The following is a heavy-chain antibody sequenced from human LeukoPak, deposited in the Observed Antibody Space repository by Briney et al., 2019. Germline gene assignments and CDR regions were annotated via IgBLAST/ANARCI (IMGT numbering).Heavy chain of an antibody. J-gene: IGHJ4*02. CDR2: INHSGST. Sequence: SETLSLTCAVYGGSFSGYYWSWIRQPPGKGLEWIGEINHSGSTNYNPSLKSRVTISVDTSKNQFSLKLSSVTAADTAVYYCARGRRYYYDSSDRLDYWGQGTLVTVSS. D-gene: IGHD3-22*01. CDR3: ARGRRYYYDSSDRLDY. V-gene: IGHV4-34*01. CDR1: GGSFSGYY.